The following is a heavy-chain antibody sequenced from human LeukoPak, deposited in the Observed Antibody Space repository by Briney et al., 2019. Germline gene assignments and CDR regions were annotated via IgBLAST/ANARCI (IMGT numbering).Heavy chain of an antibody. CDR1: GYSFTSYW. D-gene: IGHD3-22*01. CDR3: ARQSPHYYDSSGFPDY. CDR2: IYPGDSDT. Sequence: GESLNISCKGSGYSFTSYWIGWVRQMPGKGLEWMGIIYPGDSDTRYSPSFQGQVTISADKSISTAYLQWSSLKASDTAMYYCARQSPHYYDSSGFPDYWGQGTLVTVSS. J-gene: IGHJ4*02. V-gene: IGHV5-51*01.